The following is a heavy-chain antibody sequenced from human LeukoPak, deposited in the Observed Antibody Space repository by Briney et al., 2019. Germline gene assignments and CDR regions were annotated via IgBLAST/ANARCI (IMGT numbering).Heavy chain of an antibody. CDR1: GGSISGYY. CDR3: AKRIPVTGIVAFDV. D-gene: IGHD6-19*01. CDR2: IYYSGST. V-gene: IGHV4-59*01. Sequence: PSETLSLTCTVSGGSISGYYWNWIRQPPGKGLEWIGYIYYSGSTNYNPSLKNRVTISVDTSKNQLSLKLSSVTAADTAVYYCAKRIPVTGIVAFDVWGQGTMVTVAS. J-gene: IGHJ3*01.